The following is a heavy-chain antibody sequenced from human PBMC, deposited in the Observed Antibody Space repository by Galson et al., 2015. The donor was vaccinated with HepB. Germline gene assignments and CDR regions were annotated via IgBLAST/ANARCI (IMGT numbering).Heavy chain of an antibody. V-gene: IGHV3-23*01. Sequence: ALRLSCAASGFIFSDYAMSWVRQAPGKGLEWVSAISGSGGDTYYADSVKGRSTVSRDNSKNTLYMQLSSLRAEDTGVCYCAKGIIPANRWTYYLESWGQGTLVTVSS. D-gene: IGHD3-3*01. J-gene: IGHJ4*02. CDR3: AKGIIPANRWTYYLES. CDR2: ISGSGGDT. CDR1: GFIFSDYA.